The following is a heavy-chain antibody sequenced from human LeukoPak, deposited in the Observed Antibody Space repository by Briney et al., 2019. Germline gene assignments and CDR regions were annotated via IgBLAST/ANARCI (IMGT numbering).Heavy chain of an antibody. D-gene: IGHD6-19*01. CDR2: ISSSANYI. V-gene: IGHV3-21*06. CDR3: ARDTTSGRYGGFDY. J-gene: IGHJ4*02. CDR1: GFTFSSYT. Sequence: GGSLRLSCAAPGFTFSSYTMNWVRQAPGKGLEWVSSISSSANYIYYADSVKGRFTISRDNAKNSVYLQMSSLRAEDTAVYYCARDTTSGRYGGFDYWGQGTLVTVSS.